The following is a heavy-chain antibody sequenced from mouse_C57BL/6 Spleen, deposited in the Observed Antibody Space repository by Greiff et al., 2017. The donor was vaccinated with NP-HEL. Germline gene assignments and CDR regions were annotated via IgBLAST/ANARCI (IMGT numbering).Heavy chain of an antibody. V-gene: IGHV1-64*01. D-gene: IGHD1-1*01. CDR1: GYTFTSYW. J-gene: IGHJ2*01. Sequence: QVQLQQPGAELVKPGASVKLSCKASGYTFTSYWMHWVKQRPGQGLEWIGMIHPNSGSTNYNEKFKSKATLTVDKSSSTAYMQLSSLTSEDSAVYYCARSDYCSQYYFDYWGQGTTLTVSS. CDR2: IHPNSGST. CDR3: ARSDYCSQYYFDY.